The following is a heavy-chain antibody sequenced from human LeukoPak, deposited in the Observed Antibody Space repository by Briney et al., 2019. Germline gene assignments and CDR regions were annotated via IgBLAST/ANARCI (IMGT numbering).Heavy chain of an antibody. D-gene: IGHD6-13*01. V-gene: IGHV3-23*01. CDR3: AKGHDAAVGKFDS. CDR2: ICGSGGST. CDR1: GFTFNIYA. J-gene: IGHJ4*02. Sequence: GGSLRLSCAASGFTFNIYAMSWVRQAPGKGLEWVSSICGSGGSTQYADSVKGRFTISRDNFKNTLYLQMNRLRAEGTAVYYCAKGHDAAVGKFDSWGERPLVTVSS.